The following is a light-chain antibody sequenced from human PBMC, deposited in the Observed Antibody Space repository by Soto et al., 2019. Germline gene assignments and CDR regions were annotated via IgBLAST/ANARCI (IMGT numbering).Light chain of an antibody. CDR1: QSISSY. Sequence: EIVLTQSPATLSLSPGERATLSCRASQSISSYLAWDQQKPDQAPRLLIYDASNRATGIPARFSGSGSGTHFTLTIRSLEPEDFAVYYCHQRSTWPFTFGPGTKVDIK. CDR3: HQRSTWPFT. J-gene: IGKJ3*01. V-gene: IGKV3-11*01. CDR2: DAS.